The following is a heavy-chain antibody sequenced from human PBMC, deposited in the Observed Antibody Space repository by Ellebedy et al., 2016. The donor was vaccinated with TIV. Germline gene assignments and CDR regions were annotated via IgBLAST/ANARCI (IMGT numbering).Heavy chain of an antibody. CDR1: GFIFSDCW. CDR3: ASTGYGYHGMDV. V-gene: IGHV3-7*03. Sequence: PGGSLRLSCAASGFIFSDCWMTWVRQAPGKGLEFVANIDQGGNAKHYVDSVKGRFTISRDNAKNSLFMQMNNLRAEDTAVYYCASTGYGYHGMDVWGQGTTVSVSS. J-gene: IGHJ6*02. D-gene: IGHD5-12*01. CDR2: IDQGGNAK.